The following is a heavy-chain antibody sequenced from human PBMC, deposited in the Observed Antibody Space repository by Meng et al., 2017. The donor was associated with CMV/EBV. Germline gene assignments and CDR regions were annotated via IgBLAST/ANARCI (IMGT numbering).Heavy chain of an antibody. CDR3: ARAAVDLSKDYFDY. V-gene: IGHV4-59*10. CDR1: GGSISSYY. CDR2: IYTSGST. D-gene: IGHD2-15*01. J-gene: IGHJ4*02. Sequence: QVQLQQWGAGLLKPSETLSLPRTVSGGSISSYYWSWIRQPAGKGLEWIGRIYTSGSTNYNPSLKSRVTMSVDTSKNQFSLKLSSVTAADTAVYYCARAAVDLSKDYFDYWGQGTLVTVSS.